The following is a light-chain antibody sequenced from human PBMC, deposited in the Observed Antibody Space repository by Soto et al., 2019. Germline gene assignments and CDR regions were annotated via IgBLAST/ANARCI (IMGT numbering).Light chain of an antibody. V-gene: IGLV2-14*03. Sequence: QSALTQPTSVSASPGQSITISCTGTTSDIGGYDFVSWYQHHPGKVPKLMIYDVTHRPSGVSDRFSGSKSGNTASLTISGLQPEDEADYYCSSYTSSNTLVLFGGGTKVTVL. J-gene: IGLJ2*01. CDR1: TSDIGGYDF. CDR2: DVT. CDR3: SSYTSSNTLVL.